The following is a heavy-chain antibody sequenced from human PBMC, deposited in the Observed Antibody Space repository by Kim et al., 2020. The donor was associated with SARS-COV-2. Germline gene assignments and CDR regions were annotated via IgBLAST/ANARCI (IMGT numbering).Heavy chain of an antibody. CDR2: IIPIFGTA. V-gene: IGHV1-69*13. J-gene: IGHJ4*02. D-gene: IGHD3-16*01. CDR1: GGTFSSYA. Sequence: SVKVSCKASGGTFSSYAISWVRQAPGQGLEWMGGIIPIFGTANYAQKFQGRVTITADESTSTAYMELSSLRSEDTAVYYCARGRVTFGGVILFDFDYWGQGTLVTVSS. CDR3: ARGRVTFGGVILFDFDY.